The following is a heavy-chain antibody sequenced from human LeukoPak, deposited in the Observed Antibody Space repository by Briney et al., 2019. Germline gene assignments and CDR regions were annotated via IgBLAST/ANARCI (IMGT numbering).Heavy chain of an antibody. V-gene: IGHV1-69*05. CDR2: IIPIFGTA. CDR1: GGTFSSYA. CDR3: ARGATWELYY. J-gene: IGHJ4*02. D-gene: IGHD1-26*01. Sequence: ASVKVSCKASGGTFSSYAISWVRQAPGQGLEWMGGIIPIFGTANYAQKFQGRVTITTDESTSTAYMELSSLRSGDTAVYYCARGATWELYYWGQGTLVTVSS.